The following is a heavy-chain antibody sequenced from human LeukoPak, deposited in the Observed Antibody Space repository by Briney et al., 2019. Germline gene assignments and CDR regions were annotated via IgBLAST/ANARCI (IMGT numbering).Heavy chain of an antibody. Sequence: GGSLRLSCSASGFTFSSYGMHWVRQAPGKGLEWVAVIWYDGSNKYYADSVKGRFTISRDNSKNTLYLQMNSLRAEDTAVYYCAREYCSSTSCLSTDNWFDPWGQGTLVTVSS. J-gene: IGHJ5*02. V-gene: IGHV3-33*01. CDR1: GFTFSSYG. CDR3: AREYCSSTSCLSTDNWFDP. D-gene: IGHD2-2*01. CDR2: IWYDGSNK.